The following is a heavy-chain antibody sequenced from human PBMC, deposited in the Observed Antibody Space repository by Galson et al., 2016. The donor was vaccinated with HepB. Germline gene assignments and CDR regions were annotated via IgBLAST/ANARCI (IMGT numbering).Heavy chain of an antibody. Sequence: LRLSCAASGFTFSSYAMSWVRQAPGKGLEWVSAMSGSAASTYYADSVKGRFTISRDNSKNTLYLQMNSLGAEDTAVYYCAKRRGYDSKELDYWGQGTLVTVSS. J-gene: IGHJ4*01. CDR1: GFTFSSYA. CDR3: AKRRGYDSKELDY. V-gene: IGHV3-23*01. CDR2: MSGSAAST. D-gene: IGHD5-12*01.